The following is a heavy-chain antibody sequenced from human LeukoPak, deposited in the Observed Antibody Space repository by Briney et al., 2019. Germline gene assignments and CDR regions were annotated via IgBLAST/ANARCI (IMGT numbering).Heavy chain of an antibody. CDR2: MYYMLIA. CDR1: GASMRDHY. J-gene: IGHJ4*02. CDR3: ATSFRSGWGFDS. Sequence: SETLSLTCAVSGASMRDHYWTWIRHPPGNGLEWIGSMYYMLIANSYNPSLKSRVSISVDTPDNQFSLKPKSVTAADTAVYYCATSFRSGWGFDSWGQGILVAVSS. D-gene: IGHD6-19*01. V-gene: IGHV4-59*11.